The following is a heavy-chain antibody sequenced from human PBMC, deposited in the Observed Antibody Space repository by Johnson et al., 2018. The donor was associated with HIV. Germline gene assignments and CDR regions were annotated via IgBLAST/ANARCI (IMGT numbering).Heavy chain of an antibody. CDR1: GFTFSSYG. D-gene: IGHD1-26*01. J-gene: IGHJ3*02. V-gene: IGHV3-30*02. Sequence: QMLLVESGGGVVQPGGSLRLSCAASGFTFSSYGMHCVRQAPGKRLEWVAFIRYDGSNKYYADSLQRRFTVSRDNSKNTLYLQMKSLRPEDAAVYYCAKESKWESRTPHAFDMWGQGTMVTVSS. CDR3: AKESKWESRTPHAFDM. CDR2: IRYDGSNK.